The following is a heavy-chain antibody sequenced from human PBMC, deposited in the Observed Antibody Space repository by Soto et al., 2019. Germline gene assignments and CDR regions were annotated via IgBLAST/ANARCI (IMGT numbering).Heavy chain of an antibody. V-gene: IGHV4-4*02. CDR2: IDHSGNT. D-gene: IGHD6-13*01. J-gene: IGHJ5*02. CDR1: GGSISSRDW. CDR3: ARSLGTTWSFDP. Sequence: GTLSLTCAVSGGSISSRDWWNCVRQPPGMGLEWIGEIDHSGNTNYNPSLKSRVTISVDKSKTQFSLKLNSVTAADTAVYYCARSLGTTWSFDPWGQGTLVTVSS.